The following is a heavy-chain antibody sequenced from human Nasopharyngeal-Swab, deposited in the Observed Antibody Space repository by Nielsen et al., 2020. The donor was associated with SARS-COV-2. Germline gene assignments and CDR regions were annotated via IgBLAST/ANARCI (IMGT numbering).Heavy chain of an antibody. D-gene: IGHD2-15*01. V-gene: IGHV3-21*01. CDR3: ARDVVGDHDLVGFDP. J-gene: IGHJ5*02. Sequence: GGSLRLSCAASGFTFSSYSMNWVRQAPGKGLEWVSSISSSSSYIYYADSVKGRFTISRDNAKNSLYLQMNSLRAEDTAVYYCARDVVGDHDLVGFDPWGQGTLVTVSS. CDR1: GFTFSSYS. CDR2: ISSSSSYI.